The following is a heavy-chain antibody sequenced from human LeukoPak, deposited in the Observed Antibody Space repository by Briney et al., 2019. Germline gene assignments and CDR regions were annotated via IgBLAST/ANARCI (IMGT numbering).Heavy chain of an antibody. CDR2: INHSGST. D-gene: IGHD4-17*01. V-gene: IGHV4-34*01. J-gene: IGHJ4*02. CDR3: ARGPTVTPLDY. Sequence: SETLSLTCAVYGGSFSGYYWSWIRQPPGKGLEWIGEINHSGSTNYNPSLKSRVTISVDTSRNQFSLKLSSVTAADTAVYYCARGPTVTPLDYWGQGTLVTVSS. CDR1: GGSFSGYY.